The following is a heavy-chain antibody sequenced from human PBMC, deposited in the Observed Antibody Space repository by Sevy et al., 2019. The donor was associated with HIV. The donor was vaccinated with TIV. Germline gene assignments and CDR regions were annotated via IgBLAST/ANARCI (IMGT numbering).Heavy chain of an antibody. Sequence: GSLRLSCAASGFTFSGSAMHWVRQASGKGLEWVGRIRSKANSYATAYAASVKGRFTISRDDSKNTAYLQMNSLKTEDTAVYYCTRPGAAAGWDYLGQGTLVTVSS. D-gene: IGHD6-19*01. CDR1: GFTFSGSA. CDR3: TRPGAAAGWDY. CDR2: IRSKANSYAT. J-gene: IGHJ4*02. V-gene: IGHV3-73*01.